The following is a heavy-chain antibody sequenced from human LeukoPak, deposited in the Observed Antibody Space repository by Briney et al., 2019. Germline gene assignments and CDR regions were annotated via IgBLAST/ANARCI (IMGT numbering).Heavy chain of an antibody. CDR3: ARDQGEQWLVPYFDY. CDR1: GYTFTGYY. J-gene: IGHJ4*02. CDR2: INPNSGGT. V-gene: IGHV1-2*02. D-gene: IGHD6-19*01. Sequence: ASVKVSCKASGYTFTGYYMHWVRQAPGQGPEWMGWINPNSGGTNYAQKFQGRVTMTRDTSISTAYMELSRLRSDDTAVYYCARDQGEQWLVPYFDYWGQGTLVTVSS.